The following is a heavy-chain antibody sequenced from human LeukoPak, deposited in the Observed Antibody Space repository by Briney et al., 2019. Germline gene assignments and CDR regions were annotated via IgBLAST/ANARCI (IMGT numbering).Heavy chain of an antibody. V-gene: IGHV1-2*06. CDR1: GYTFTGYY. CDR3: AREIHRRDGYNTH. Sequence: ASVKVFCKASGYTFTGYYMNWVRQAPGQGLEWMGRINPNSGGTNYAQKFQGRVTMTRDTSISTAYMELSRLRSDDTAVYYCAREIHRRDGYNTHWGQGTLVTVSS. D-gene: IGHD5-24*01. CDR2: INPNSGGT. J-gene: IGHJ4*02.